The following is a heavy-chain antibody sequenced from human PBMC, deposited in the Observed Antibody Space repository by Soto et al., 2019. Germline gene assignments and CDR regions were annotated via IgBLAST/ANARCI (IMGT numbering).Heavy chain of an antibody. J-gene: IGHJ4*02. Sequence: PSETLSPTCTVSGASISYGGFSWSWIRQSPGKGLEWIGYISHLENTYLHPSFKSRLTMSIDRTRNQFSLKLSSVTAADMAVYYCARGGGYDSFDYWGQGVLVTVSS. CDR2: ISHLENT. CDR3: ARGGGYDSFDY. CDR1: GASISYGGFS. V-gene: IGHV4-30-2*06. D-gene: IGHD5-12*01.